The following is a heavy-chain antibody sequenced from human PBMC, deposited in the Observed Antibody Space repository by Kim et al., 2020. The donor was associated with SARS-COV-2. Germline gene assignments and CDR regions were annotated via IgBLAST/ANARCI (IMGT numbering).Heavy chain of an antibody. CDR2: MNPRSCDT. D-gene: IGHD2-21*02. J-gene: IGHJ5*02. CDR1: GYTFTNFD. V-gene: IGHV1-8*01. Sequence: ASVKVSCKASGYTFTNFDINWVRQATGQGLEWMGWMNPRSCDTGYAQKFQGRVTMTRNTSINTAYLELTSLRPEDTAVYYCATDVVVAAIPRLDPWGQGTLVTVSS. CDR3: ATDVVVAAIPRLDP.